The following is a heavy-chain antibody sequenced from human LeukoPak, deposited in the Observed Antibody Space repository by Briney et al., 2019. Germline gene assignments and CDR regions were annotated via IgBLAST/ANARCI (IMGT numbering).Heavy chain of an antibody. Sequence: GGSLRLSCTASGFTFSNYAMTWVRQAPGKGLEWVSSISGSGETTYYADSVKGRLSISRDNSKNTLYLQMNSLRAEDTAVYYCARASNVRRVWVVDDYWGQGTLVTVSS. V-gene: IGHV3-23*01. D-gene: IGHD2-15*01. J-gene: IGHJ4*02. CDR3: ARASNVRRVWVVDDY. CDR2: ISGSGETT. CDR1: GFTFSNYA.